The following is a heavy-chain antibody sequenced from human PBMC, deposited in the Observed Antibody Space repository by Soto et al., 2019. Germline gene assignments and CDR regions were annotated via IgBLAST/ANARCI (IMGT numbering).Heavy chain of an antibody. Sequence: GALRLSCAASGFTFISYAMSWVRQAPGGGLEWVSTVSGSADNTYYADSVRGRFTISRDNSKNTLYLHLNSLSAEDKAMYYCAKDPQSSGWSYNWFDPWGQGTLVTVSS. CDR2: VSGSADNT. CDR1: GFTFISYA. V-gene: IGHV3-23*01. CDR3: AKDPQSSGWSYNWFDP. J-gene: IGHJ5*02. D-gene: IGHD6-19*01.